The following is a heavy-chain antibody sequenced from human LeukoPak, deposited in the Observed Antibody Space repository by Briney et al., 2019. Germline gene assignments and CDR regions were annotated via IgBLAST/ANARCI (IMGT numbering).Heavy chain of an antibody. CDR1: GGSISSSSYY. V-gene: IGHV4-39*02. Sequence: SETLSLTCTVSGGSISSSSYYWGWIRQPPGKGLEWIGRIYYSGSTYYNPSLKSRVTISVDTSKNQFSQKLSSVTAADTAVYYCAREYGTMIGVVIPLRYFDYWGQGTLVTVSS. CDR2: IYYSGST. CDR3: AREYGTMIGVVIPLRYFDY. J-gene: IGHJ4*02. D-gene: IGHD3-22*01.